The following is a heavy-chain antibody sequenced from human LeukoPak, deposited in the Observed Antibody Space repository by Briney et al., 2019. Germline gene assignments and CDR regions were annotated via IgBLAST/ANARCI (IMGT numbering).Heavy chain of an antibody. J-gene: IGHJ3*02. CDR3: ARAYDIPDAFDI. CDR2: ISSSSSYI. D-gene: IGHD3-9*01. V-gene: IGHV3-21*01. CDR1: GFTFRTYW. Sequence: GGSLRLSCTASGFTFRTYWMSWVRQAPGKGLEWVSSISSSSSYIYYADSVKGRFTISRDNAKNSLYLQMNSLRAEDTAVYYCARAYDIPDAFDIWGQGTMVTVSS.